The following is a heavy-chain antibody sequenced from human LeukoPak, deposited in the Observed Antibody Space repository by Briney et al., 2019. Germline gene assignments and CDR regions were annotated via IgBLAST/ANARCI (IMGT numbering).Heavy chain of an antibody. CDR3: ASGSHFDY. CDR2: MKQDGSET. J-gene: IGHJ4*02. V-gene: IGHV3-7*01. CDR1: GFIFSNYW. Sequence: PGGSLRLSCAASGFIFSNYWMSWVRQAPGRGLEWVANMKQDGSETYYEDSVKGRFIIFKDNTKNSLYLQMNSLRAEDTAVYYCASGSHFDYWGQGTLVTVSS.